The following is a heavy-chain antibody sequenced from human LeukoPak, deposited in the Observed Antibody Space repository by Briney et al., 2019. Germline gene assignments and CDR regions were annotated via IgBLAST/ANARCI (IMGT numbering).Heavy chain of an antibody. CDR1: GFTFSDFY. V-gene: IGHV3-11*05. J-gene: IGHJ4*01. D-gene: IGHD3-22*01. CDR2: ISASGSST. Sequence: KPGGSLRLSCAASGFTFSDFYMSWIRQAPGKGLEWISYISASGSSTNYADSVKGRFTISRDNAKNSQYLQMNSLRAEDTAVYYCARDLIHRSGEANYWGQGILAAVSS. CDR3: ARDLIHRSGEANY.